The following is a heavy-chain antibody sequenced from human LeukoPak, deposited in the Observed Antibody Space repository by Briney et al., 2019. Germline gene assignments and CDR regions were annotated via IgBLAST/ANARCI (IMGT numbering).Heavy chain of an antibody. J-gene: IGHJ4*02. D-gene: IGHD5-18*01. Sequence: PGGSLRLSCAASGFTVSSNYMSWVRQAPGKGLEWVSLIYSGGRIFYADSVKGRFIISTDNSKNTLYLQMNSLRAEDTAVYYCASGYSYGKVDYWGQGTLVTVCS. V-gene: IGHV3-66*01. CDR3: ASGYSYGKVDY. CDR1: GFTVSSNY. CDR2: IYSGGRI.